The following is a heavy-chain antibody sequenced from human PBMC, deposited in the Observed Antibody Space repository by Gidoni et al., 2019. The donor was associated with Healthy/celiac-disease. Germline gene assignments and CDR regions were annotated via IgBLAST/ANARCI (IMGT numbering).Heavy chain of an antibody. V-gene: IGHV4-61*02. CDR1: GCSIRSGSYY. CDR2: IYTSGST. Sequence: QVQLQESGPGLVTPSQTLSLTCTVPGCSIRSGSYYWSWIRQPAGKGLEWIGRIYTSGSTNYNPSLKSRVTISVDTSKNQFSLKLSSVTAADTAVYYCARRRGCSGGSCYWAHAFDIWGQGTMVTVSS. CDR3: ARRRGCSGGSCYWAHAFDI. D-gene: IGHD2-15*01. J-gene: IGHJ3*02.